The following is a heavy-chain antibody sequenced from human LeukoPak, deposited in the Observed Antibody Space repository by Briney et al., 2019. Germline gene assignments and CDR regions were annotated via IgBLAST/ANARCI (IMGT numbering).Heavy chain of an antibody. CDR2: ISGSGGST. Sequence: GGSLRLSCAASGFTFSSYAMSWVREAPGKGLEWVSAISGSGGSTYYADSVKGRFTISRDNSKNTLYLQMNSLRAEDTAVYYCAKIPTVTTYFDYWGQGTLVTVSS. CDR3: AKIPTVTTYFDY. V-gene: IGHV3-23*01. J-gene: IGHJ4*02. D-gene: IGHD4-17*01. CDR1: GFTFSSYA.